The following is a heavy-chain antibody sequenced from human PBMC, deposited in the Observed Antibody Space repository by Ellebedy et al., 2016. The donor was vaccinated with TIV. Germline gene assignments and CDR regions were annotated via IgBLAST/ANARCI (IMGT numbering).Heavy chain of an antibody. J-gene: IGHJ4*02. CDR3: AKDLGRWLQYFDS. Sequence: GESLKISCVASGFTFRSYGMHWVRQAPGKGLEWVAGLLYDGNDKYYADSVKGRFTISRDSSQSTLYLQMNSLRTEDTAVYYCAKDLGRWLQYFDSWGQGTLITVSS. V-gene: IGHV3-30*18. CDR1: GFTFRSYG. D-gene: IGHD5-24*01. CDR2: LLYDGNDK.